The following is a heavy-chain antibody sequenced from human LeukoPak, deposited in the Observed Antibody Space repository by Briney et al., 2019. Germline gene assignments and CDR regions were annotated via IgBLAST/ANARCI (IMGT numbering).Heavy chain of an antibody. CDR2: ISGSGGST. J-gene: IGHJ4*02. D-gene: IGHD3-22*01. CDR3: AKDVRYYYDSSGYFGY. Sequence: GGSLRVSRAAPVYTLSTYVMSWVRQAPGKGVEWVSPISGSGGSTYYADSVKGRFTISRDNSKNTLYLQMNSLRAEDTAVYYCAKDVRYYYDSSGYFGYWGQGTLVTVSS. V-gene: IGHV3-23*01. CDR1: VYTLSTYV.